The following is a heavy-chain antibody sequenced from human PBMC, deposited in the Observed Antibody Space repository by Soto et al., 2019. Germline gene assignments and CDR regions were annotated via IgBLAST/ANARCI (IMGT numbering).Heavy chain of an antibody. J-gene: IGHJ4*02. Sequence: GGSLRLSCAASGFTFSSYAMSWVRQAPGKGLEWVSTISGSGGSTYYADSVKGRFTISRDNSKNTLYLQMNSLRAEDTAVYYCAAPRGYCSGGSCYGGYFDYWGQGTLVTVSS. CDR3: AAPRGYCSGGSCYGGYFDY. CDR2: ISGSGGST. D-gene: IGHD2-15*01. V-gene: IGHV3-23*01. CDR1: GFTFSSYA.